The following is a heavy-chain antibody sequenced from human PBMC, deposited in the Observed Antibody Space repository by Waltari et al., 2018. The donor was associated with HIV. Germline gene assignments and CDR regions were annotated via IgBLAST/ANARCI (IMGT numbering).Heavy chain of an antibody. CDR1: GFNFSRYA. V-gene: IGHV3-30*01. CDR3: ARDTGYCSFGSCSYNWLDP. CDR2: ISYDGSNK. J-gene: IGHJ5*02. D-gene: IGHD2-15*01. Sequence: QLHTVESGGGVVQPGRSLRLSWSASGFNFSRYALHWVRQAPVKGLECVALISYDGSNKYYADSVKGRFTISRDNSKNTLYLQMNSLRAEDTSVYYCARDTGYCSFGSCSYNWLDPWGQGTLVSVSS.